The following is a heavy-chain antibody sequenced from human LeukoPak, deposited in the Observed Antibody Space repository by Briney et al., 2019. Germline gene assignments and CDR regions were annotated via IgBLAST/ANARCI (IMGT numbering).Heavy chain of an antibody. Sequence: GESLKISCAASGFTFSSYWMHWVRQAPGKGLVWVSRINTDGRSTSYADSVKGRFTVSRDNAVNTLYLQMNSLRAEDTALYYCVRDVWGDRDSYFDYWGQGALVTVSS. J-gene: IGHJ4*02. CDR2: INTDGRST. CDR1: GFTFSSYW. D-gene: IGHD2-21*01. CDR3: VRDVWGDRDSYFDY. V-gene: IGHV3-74*01.